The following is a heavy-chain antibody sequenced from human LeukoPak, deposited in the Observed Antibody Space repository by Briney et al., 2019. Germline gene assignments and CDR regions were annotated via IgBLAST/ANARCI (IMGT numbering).Heavy chain of an antibody. CDR3: ARATIVIAVAGIDQGGHDY. CDR2: ISAYNGNT. CDR1: GYTFTSYG. V-gene: IGHV1-18*01. J-gene: IGHJ4*02. Sequence: GASVKVSCKASGYTFTSYGISWARQAPGQGLEWMGWISAYNGNTNYAQKLQGRVTMTTDTSTSTAYMELRSLRSDDTAVYYCARATIVIAVAGIDQGGHDYWGQGTLVTVSS. D-gene: IGHD6-19*01.